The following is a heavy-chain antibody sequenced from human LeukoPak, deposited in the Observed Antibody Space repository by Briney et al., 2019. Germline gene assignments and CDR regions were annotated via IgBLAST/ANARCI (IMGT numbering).Heavy chain of an antibody. Sequence: GSLRLSCAASGFTFSNAWMSWVRQPPGKGLEWIGEIYHSGSTNYNPSLKSRVTISADKSKNQFSLKLSSVTAADTAVYNCARRAARDFDYWGQGTLVTVSS. CDR1: GFTFSNAW. D-gene: IGHD6-6*01. V-gene: IGHV4-4*02. CDR2: IYHSGST. CDR3: ARRAARDFDY. J-gene: IGHJ4*02.